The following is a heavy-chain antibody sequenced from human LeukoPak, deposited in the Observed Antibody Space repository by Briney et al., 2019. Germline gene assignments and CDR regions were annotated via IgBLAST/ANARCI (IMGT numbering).Heavy chain of an antibody. J-gene: IGHJ5*02. V-gene: IGHV4-59*01. Sequence: SETLSLTCTVSGGSISSYYWSWIRQPPGKGLEWIGYIYYSGSTNYNPSLKSRVTISVDTSKNQFSLKLSSVTAADTAVYYCARDLITMVRGVITSWFDPWGQGTLVTASS. CDR1: GGSISSYY. CDR2: IYYSGST. CDR3: ARDLITMVRGVITSWFDP. D-gene: IGHD3-10*01.